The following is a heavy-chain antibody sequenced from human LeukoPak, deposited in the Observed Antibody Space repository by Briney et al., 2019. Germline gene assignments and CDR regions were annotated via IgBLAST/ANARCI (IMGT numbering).Heavy chain of an antibody. CDR3: AREGDHDSSGYYAPGVDY. D-gene: IGHD3-22*01. CDR1: GGSISSGSYY. V-gene: IGHV4-61*02. Sequence: SETLSLTCTVSGGSISSGSYYWSWIRQPAGKGLEWIGRIYTSGSTNYNPSLKSRVTISVDTSKNQFSLKLSSVTAADTAVYYCAREGDHDSSGYYAPGVDYWGQGTLVTVSS. CDR2: IYTSGST. J-gene: IGHJ4*02.